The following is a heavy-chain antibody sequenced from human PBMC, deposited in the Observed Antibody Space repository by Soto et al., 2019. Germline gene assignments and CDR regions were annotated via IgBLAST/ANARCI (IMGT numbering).Heavy chain of an antibody. CDR2: IRSKAYGGTT. D-gene: IGHD4-4*01. V-gene: IGHV3-49*03. CDR1: GFTVGDYA. Sequence: PGGSLRLSCTASGFTVGDYAMSWFRQAPGKGLEWVGFIRSKAYGGTTEYAASVKGRFTISRDDSKSIAYLHMNSLKTEDTAVYYCTRDPHYSNPYYYYYYMDAWGKGTTVTVSS. CDR3: TRDPHYSNPYYYYYYMDA. J-gene: IGHJ6*03.